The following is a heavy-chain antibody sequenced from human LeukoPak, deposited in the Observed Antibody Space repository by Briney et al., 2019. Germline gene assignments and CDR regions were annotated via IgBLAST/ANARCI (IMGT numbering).Heavy chain of an antibody. J-gene: IGHJ4*02. CDR1: GFTFSTYS. D-gene: IGHD2-15*01. V-gene: IGHV3-21*01. CDR2: ISSGGRYI. CDR3: ARCSGGSCYHSDDY. Sequence: GGSLRLSCAASGFTFSTYSMNWVRQAPGKGLEWVSSISSGGRYIYYADSVKGRFTISRDNAKNSLYLQMNSLRAEDTAVYYCARCSGGSCYHSDDYCGQGTVVTVSS.